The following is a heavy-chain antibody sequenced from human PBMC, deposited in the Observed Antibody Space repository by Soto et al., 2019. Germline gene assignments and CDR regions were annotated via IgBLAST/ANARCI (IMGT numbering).Heavy chain of an antibody. V-gene: IGHV1-69*13. CDR2: IIPIFDST. CDR1: GYTFSNFA. J-gene: IGHJ6*02. Sequence: ASVKVSCKASGYTFSNFAIGWVRQAPGQGLEWMGRIIPIFDSTNYAQEFQGRVTITADESTNTAYMELNSLRSEDTAIYYCAKGGKVAADYYGMDVWGQGTTVTVSS. CDR3: AKGGKVAADYYGMDV. D-gene: IGHD6-13*01.